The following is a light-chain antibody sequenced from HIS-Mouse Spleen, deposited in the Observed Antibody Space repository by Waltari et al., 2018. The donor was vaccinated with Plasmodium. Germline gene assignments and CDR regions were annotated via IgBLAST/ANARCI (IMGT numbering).Light chain of an antibody. CDR2: HDS. CDR1: KLGDKY. J-gene: IGLJ2*01. Sequence: SYELTQPPSVSVSPGQTASITCSGDKLGDKYACWYQQKPGQSPVLVIYHDSKRPSGFPEGFSGSKSWNTATLTISGTQAMDEADYYCQAWDSSTAYVVFGGGTKLTVL. CDR3: QAWDSSTAYVV. V-gene: IGLV3-1*01.